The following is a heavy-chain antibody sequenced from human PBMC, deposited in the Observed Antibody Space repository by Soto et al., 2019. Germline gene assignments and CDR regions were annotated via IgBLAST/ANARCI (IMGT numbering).Heavy chain of an antibody. V-gene: IGHV1-18*01. D-gene: IGHD1-1*01. CDR3: ARIAELPRAGLDV. CDR1: GLPVPLEG. Sequence: QVQPGAAGGGGKKPWASGRVSCQASGLPVPLEGIGWARQGPGQGLEWMGWISANRGFRESSNYPEKIQGRVTMTADRSTNTAYMELRNLRYDDTAVYYCARIAELPRAGLDVWGQGTTVTVSS. CDR2: ISANRGFRESS. J-gene: IGHJ6*02.